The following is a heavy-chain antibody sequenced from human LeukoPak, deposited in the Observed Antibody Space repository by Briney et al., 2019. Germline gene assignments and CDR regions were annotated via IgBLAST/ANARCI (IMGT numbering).Heavy chain of an antibody. D-gene: IGHD3-10*01. J-gene: IGHJ6*02. CDR2: IYSSGTT. CDR3: ARRGDSGAYYYYGMDV. CDR1: GFTVSSNY. Sequence: PGGSLRLSCAASGFTVSSNYMSWVRQAPGKGLEWVSVIYSSGTTYYTDSVKGRFTISRDKSKNTLYLQMNSLRAEDTAVYYCARRGDSGAYYYYGMDVWGQGTTVTVSS. V-gene: IGHV3-53*01.